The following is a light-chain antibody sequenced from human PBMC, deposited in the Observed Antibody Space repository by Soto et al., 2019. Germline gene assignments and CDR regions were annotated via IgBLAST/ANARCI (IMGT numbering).Light chain of an antibody. V-gene: IGKV1-39*01. J-gene: IGKJ4*01. Sequence: DIQMTQSPSSLSASVGDRVTITCRASQSISSYLNWYQQKPGKAPKLLIYAASSLQSGVPSRYSGSGSGTDFTLTISSLQPEYFATYYCQESYSTSFGGGTKVEI. CDR1: QSISSY. CDR2: AAS. CDR3: QESYSTS.